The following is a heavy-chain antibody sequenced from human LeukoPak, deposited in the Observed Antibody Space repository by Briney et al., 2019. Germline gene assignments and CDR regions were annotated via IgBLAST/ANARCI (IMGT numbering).Heavy chain of an antibody. Sequence: GGSPRLSCAASGFTFSNAWMTWVRQAPGKGLEWVGRIKSKTDRGTTDYTAPVKGRFTISRDDSKNTLYLQMNSLKTEDTAVYFCTTDNPHFDYWGQGTLVTVSS. CDR1: GFTFSNAW. V-gene: IGHV3-15*01. CDR2: IKSKTDRGTT. CDR3: TTDNPHFDY. J-gene: IGHJ4*02.